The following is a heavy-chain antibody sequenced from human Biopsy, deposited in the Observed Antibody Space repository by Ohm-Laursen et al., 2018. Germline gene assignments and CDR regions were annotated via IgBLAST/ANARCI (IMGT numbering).Heavy chain of an antibody. CDR1: GFTFEDYA. CDR3: AKDLGQVTAAIGY. CDR2: INRNNGNV. D-gene: IGHD2-21*02. Sequence: SLRLSCAASGFTFEDYAMHWVRQAPGKGLEWVSSINRNNGNVGYADSVKGRFTISRDNAKNSLYLRMNSLRAEDTALYYCAKDLGQVTAAIGYWGQGTLVTVSS. J-gene: IGHJ4*02. V-gene: IGHV3-9*01.